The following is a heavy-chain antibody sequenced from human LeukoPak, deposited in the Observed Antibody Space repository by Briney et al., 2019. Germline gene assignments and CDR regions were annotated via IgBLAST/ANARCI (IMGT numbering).Heavy chain of an antibody. D-gene: IGHD2-21*02. V-gene: IGHV3-7*01. J-gene: IGHJ4*02. CDR1: GFTFSSYW. Sequence: GGSLRLSCAASGFTFSSYWMSWVRQAPGKGLEWVANIKQDGSEKYYVDSVKGRFTISRDNAKNSLYLQMNSLRAEDTAVYYCARVRGDPTAPYYFDYWGQGTLVTVSS. CDR2: IKQDGSEK. CDR3: ARVRGDPTAPYYFDY.